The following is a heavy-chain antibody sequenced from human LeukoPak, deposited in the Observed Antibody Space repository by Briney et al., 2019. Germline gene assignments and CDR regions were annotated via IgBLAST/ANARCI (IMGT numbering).Heavy chain of an antibody. CDR1: GGSISSSNW. V-gene: IGHV4-4*02. J-gene: IGHJ3*02. CDR3: ARHFYSRILYRTSRGGAFDI. Sequence: SETLSLTCAVSGGSISSSNWWNWIRQPPGKGLEWIGSIYYSGSTYYNPSLKSRVTISVDTSKNQFSLKLSSVTAADTAVYYCARHFYSRILYRTSRGGAFDIWGQGTMVTVSS. D-gene: IGHD2-8*01. CDR2: IYYSGST.